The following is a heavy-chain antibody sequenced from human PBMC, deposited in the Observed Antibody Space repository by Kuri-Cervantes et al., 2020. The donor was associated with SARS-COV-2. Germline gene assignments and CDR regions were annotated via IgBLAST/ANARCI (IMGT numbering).Heavy chain of an antibody. CDR1: GFTVSSNY. CDR2: IYSGGST. Sequence: GGSLRLSCAASGFTVSSNYMSWVRQAPGKGLEWVSIIYSGGSTYYADSVKGRFTISRDNAKNSVYLQMNSLRAEDSALYFCAKDAGDGYSFGDYFHGMDVWGRGTTVTVSS. D-gene: IGHD5-24*01. V-gene: IGHV3-53*05. CDR3: AKDAGDGYSFGDYFHGMDV. J-gene: IGHJ6*02.